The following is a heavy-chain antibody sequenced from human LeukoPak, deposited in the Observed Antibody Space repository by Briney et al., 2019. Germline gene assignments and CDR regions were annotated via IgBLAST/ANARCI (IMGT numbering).Heavy chain of an antibody. Sequence: SVKVSCKASGDTFSSYAISWVRQAPGQGLEWMGGIIPIFGTANYAQKFQGRVTITTDESTSTAYMELSSLRSEATAVYYCARASLGYCTNGVCSAGAFDIWGQGTMVTVSS. D-gene: IGHD2-8*01. CDR1: GDTFSSYA. CDR3: ARASLGYCTNGVCSAGAFDI. CDR2: IIPIFGTA. J-gene: IGHJ3*02. V-gene: IGHV1-69*05.